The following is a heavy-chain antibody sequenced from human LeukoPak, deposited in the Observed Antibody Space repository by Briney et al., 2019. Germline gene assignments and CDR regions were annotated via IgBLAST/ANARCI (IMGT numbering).Heavy chain of an antibody. D-gene: IGHD6-6*01. CDR1: GFTFSGYS. CDR3: ARDREQLVPDFDY. J-gene: IGHJ4*02. Sequence: GGSLRPSCAASGFTFSGYSMNWVRQAPGKGLEWVSSISSRSSYIYYADSVKGRFTISRDNAKNSLYLQMNSLRAEDTAVYYCARDREQLVPDFDYWGQGTLVAVSS. CDR2: ISSRSSYI. V-gene: IGHV3-21*01.